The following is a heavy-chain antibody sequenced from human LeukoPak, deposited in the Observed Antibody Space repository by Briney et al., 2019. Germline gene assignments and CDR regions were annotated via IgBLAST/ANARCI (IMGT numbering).Heavy chain of an antibody. V-gene: IGHV3-7*01. Sequence: GGSLRLSCAASGFTFSSYWMNWARQAPGKGLEWVASINHNGNVNYYVDSVKGRFTISKDNAKNTVYLQMNNLRAEDTAVYYCVSFYETYWGRGTLVTVSS. D-gene: IGHD2/OR15-2a*01. J-gene: IGHJ4*02. CDR1: GFTFSSYW. CDR3: VSFYETY. CDR2: INHNGNVN.